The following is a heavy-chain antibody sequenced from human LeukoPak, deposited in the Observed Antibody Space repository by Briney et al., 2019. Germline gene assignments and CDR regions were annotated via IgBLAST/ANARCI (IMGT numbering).Heavy chain of an antibody. CDR1: GFTFSSYG. Sequence: GGSLRLSCAASGFTFSSYGMHWVRQAPGKGLEWVAVIWYDGSNKYYADSVKGRFTISRDNSKNTLYLQMNSLRAEDTAVYYCARGRYNYGISFYFHYWGQGTLVTVSS. J-gene: IGHJ4*02. CDR2: IWYDGSNK. V-gene: IGHV3-33*01. CDR3: ARGRYNYGISFYFHY. D-gene: IGHD5-18*01.